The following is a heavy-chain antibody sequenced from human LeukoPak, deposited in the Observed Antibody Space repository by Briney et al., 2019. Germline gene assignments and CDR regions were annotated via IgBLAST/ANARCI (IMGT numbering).Heavy chain of an antibody. D-gene: IGHD3-3*01. J-gene: IGHJ4*02. CDR2: IYSGGST. Sequence: GGSLRLSCAASGLTVSSTYMSWVRQTPGKGLEWVSVIYSGGSTYYADSVKGRFTISRDNSKNTLYLQMNSLRAEDTAVYYCARDLLEWYFDYWGQGTLVTVPS. CDR3: ARDLLEWYFDY. V-gene: IGHV3-66*01. CDR1: GLTVSSTY.